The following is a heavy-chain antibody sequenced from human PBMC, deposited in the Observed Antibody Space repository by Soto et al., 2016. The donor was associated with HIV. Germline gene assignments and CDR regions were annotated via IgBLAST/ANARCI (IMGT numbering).Heavy chain of an antibody. V-gene: IGHV1-2*02. Sequence: QVQLVQSGAEVKKPGASVKVSCKASGYTFTGYYMHWVRQAPGQGLEWMAWMNPKNGRTNYAQKFRDRITLTRDTSINTAYMQVTRLTFDDTAIYYCARDWFATGDDFWGQGTLVTVSS. D-gene: IGHD1-1*01. CDR1: GYTFTGYY. J-gene: IGHJ4*02. CDR3: ARDWFATGDDF. CDR2: MNPKNGRT.